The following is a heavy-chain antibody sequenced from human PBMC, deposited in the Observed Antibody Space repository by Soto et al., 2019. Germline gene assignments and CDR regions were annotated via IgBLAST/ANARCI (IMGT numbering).Heavy chain of an antibody. Sequence: SETLSLTCAVYGGSFSGYYWTWIRQPPGKGLEWIGEINHSGSTNCNPSLKSRVTISVDTSKNQFSLKLSSVTAADTAVYYCARTLPNRQLFDSWSQGTLVTVSS. D-gene: IGHD1-1*01. CDR1: GGSFSGYY. V-gene: IGHV4-34*01. CDR3: ARTLPNRQLFDS. J-gene: IGHJ4*02. CDR2: INHSGST.